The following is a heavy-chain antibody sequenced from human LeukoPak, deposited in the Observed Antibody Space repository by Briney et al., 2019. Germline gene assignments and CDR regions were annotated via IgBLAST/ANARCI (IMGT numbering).Heavy chain of an antibody. D-gene: IGHD3-22*01. CDR3: ARDLGYYYDSSGYFGNWFDP. V-gene: IGHV3-66*02. Sequence: GGSLRLSCAASGFTVSSNYMSWVRQAPGKGLEWVSVIYSGGSTYYADSVKDRFTISRDNSKNTLYLQMNSLRAEDTAVYYCARDLGYYYDSSGYFGNWFDPWGQGTLVTVSS. CDR2: IYSGGST. CDR1: GFTVSSNY. J-gene: IGHJ5*02.